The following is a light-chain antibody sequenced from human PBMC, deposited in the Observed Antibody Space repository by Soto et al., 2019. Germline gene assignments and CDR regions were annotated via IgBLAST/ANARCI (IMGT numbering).Light chain of an antibody. Sequence: QSPLTQPPSASGTPGQIVAISCSGSSSNIGSNTVTWYQQLPGTAPTLLIYSTSQRSSGVPGRFPGSKSGASASLSISGLQSEDEADYYCAAWDDRMDVYVFGTGTKVTVL. CDR1: SSNIGSNT. V-gene: IGLV1-44*01. CDR3: AAWDDRMDVYV. CDR2: STS. J-gene: IGLJ1*01.